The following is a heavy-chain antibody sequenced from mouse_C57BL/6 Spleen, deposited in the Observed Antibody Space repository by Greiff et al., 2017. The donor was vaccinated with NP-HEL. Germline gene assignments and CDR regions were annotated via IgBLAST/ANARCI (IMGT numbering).Heavy chain of an antibody. CDR1: GYTFTSYT. CDR3: ARPDSSNYYAMDY. D-gene: IGHD3-2*02. V-gene: IGHV1-4*01. J-gene: IGHJ4*01. CDR2: INPSSGYT. Sequence: QVQLKQSGAELARPGASVKMSCKASGYTFTSYTMHWVKQRPGQGLEWIGYINPSSGYTKYNQKFKDKATLTADKSSSTAYMQLSSLTSEDSAVYYCARPDSSNYYAMDYWGQGTSVTVSS.